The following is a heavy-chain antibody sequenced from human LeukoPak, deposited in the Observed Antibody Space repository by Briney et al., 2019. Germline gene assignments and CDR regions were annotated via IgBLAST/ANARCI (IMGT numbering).Heavy chain of an antibody. CDR3: ARLATYCSSASCYRHFDY. CDR2: IYYSGST. V-gene: IGHV4-39*01. CDR1: GASIISSSYS. Sequence: SETLSLTCSVSGASIISSSYSWGWIRQPPGKGLEWIGSIYYSGSTYYNSSLKSRVTLSVDTSKHQFSLKLSSVTAADTSVYYCARLATYCSSASCYRHFDYWGQGTLVTVSS. D-gene: IGHD2-2*02. J-gene: IGHJ4*02.